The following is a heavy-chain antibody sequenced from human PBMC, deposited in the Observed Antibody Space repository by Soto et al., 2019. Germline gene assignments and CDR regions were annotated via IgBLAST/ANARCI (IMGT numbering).Heavy chain of an antibody. Sequence: GSLRLSCAASGFTFSSYWMSWVRQAPGRGLEWMGNIKQDGTEKDYVDSVKGRFTISRDNARNSVFLQMDSLRADDTAVYYCATILNRAFETWGQGTMVTVSS. V-gene: IGHV3-7*01. CDR3: ATILNRAFET. D-gene: IGHD3-3*01. CDR2: IKQDGTEK. CDR1: GFTFSSYW. J-gene: IGHJ3*02.